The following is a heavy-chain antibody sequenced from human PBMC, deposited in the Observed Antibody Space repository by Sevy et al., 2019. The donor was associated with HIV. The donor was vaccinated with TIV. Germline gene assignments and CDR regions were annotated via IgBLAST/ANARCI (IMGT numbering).Heavy chain of an antibody. CDR1: GGTFSSYA. CDR3: ARGQTGTGEAFDI. J-gene: IGHJ3*02. V-gene: IGHV1-69*13. D-gene: IGHD1-7*01. CDR2: IIPIFGTA. Sequence: ASVKVSCKASGGTFSSYAISWVRQAPGQGLEWMGGIIPIFGTANYAQKFQGRVTITADESTSTAYRGLSSLRSEDTAVYYCARGQTGTGEAFDIWGQGTMVTVSS.